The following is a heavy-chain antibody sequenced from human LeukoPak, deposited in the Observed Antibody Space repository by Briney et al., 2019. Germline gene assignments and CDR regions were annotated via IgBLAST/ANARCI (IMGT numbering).Heavy chain of an antibody. D-gene: IGHD4-17*01. CDR2: IIPIFGTA. J-gene: IGHJ4*02. CDR3: ERESRIPTTVTAGYFDY. CDR1: GGTFSSYA. V-gene: IGHV1-69*05. Sequence: ASVKVSCKASGGTFSSYAISWVRQAPGQGLEWMGRIIPIFGTANYAQKFQGRVTITTDESTSTAYMELSSLRSEDTAVYYCERESRIPTTVTAGYFDYWGQGTLVTVSS.